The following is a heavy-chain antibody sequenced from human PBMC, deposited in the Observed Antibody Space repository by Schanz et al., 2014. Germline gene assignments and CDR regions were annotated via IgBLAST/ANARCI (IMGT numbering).Heavy chain of an antibody. V-gene: IGHV3-64*07. CDR3: ARDGVAATTDFEY. CDR2: ITTSGSST. D-gene: IGHD1-1*01. CDR1: GFTFSVYS. Sequence: EVQLVESGGGLVQPGGSLRLSCTASGFTFSVYSMHWVRQTPGKGLEHVSGITTSGSSTVYADSVKGRFTISRDNAKSSLHLQMNSLRADDTAVYYCARDGVAATTDFEYWGQGALVTVSS. J-gene: IGHJ4*02.